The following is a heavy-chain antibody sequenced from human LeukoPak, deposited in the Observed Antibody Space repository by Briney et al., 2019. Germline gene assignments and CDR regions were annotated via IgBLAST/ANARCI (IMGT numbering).Heavy chain of an antibody. Sequence: GASVRVSSKASGYTFTVYYMHWVRQAPGQGLEWMGWINPKSGETNYAQEFQGRITMTRDTSINTAYMELSRLTSDDTAVYYCVRDGAFDYWGQGTLVTVSS. CDR3: VRDGAFDY. J-gene: IGHJ4*02. D-gene: IGHD3-16*01. CDR2: INPKSGET. V-gene: IGHV1-2*02. CDR1: GYTFTVYY.